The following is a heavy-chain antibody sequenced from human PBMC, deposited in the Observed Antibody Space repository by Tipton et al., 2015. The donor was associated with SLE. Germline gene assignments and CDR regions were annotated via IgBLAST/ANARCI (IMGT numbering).Heavy chain of an antibody. Sequence: TLSLTCGVSGYSISRRYYWGWIRQPPKMGLEWIVTMSYSGNSYYNPSLKSRVTISVDTSKEEFSLKVTSVTAADTALYYCVRDYLYYELDYWGQGTLVTVSS. D-gene: IGHD2-8*01. V-gene: IGHV4-38-2*02. CDR1: GYSISRRYY. J-gene: IGHJ4*02. CDR2: MSYSGNS. CDR3: VRDYLYYELDY.